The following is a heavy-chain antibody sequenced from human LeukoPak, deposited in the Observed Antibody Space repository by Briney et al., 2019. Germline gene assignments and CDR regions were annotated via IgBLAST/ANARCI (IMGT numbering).Heavy chain of an antibody. Sequence: GGSLRLSCAASGFTFGSYWMTWVRQVSGKGLEWVANIDKDESQKYYVDSVKGRFTISRDNAKNSVYLQMNSLRAEDTAVYYCARSKWNIYDYWGQGTLVTVSS. CDR1: GFTFGSYW. CDR2: IDKDESQK. CDR3: ARSKWNIYDY. V-gene: IGHV3-7*05. J-gene: IGHJ4*02. D-gene: IGHD1/OR15-1a*01.